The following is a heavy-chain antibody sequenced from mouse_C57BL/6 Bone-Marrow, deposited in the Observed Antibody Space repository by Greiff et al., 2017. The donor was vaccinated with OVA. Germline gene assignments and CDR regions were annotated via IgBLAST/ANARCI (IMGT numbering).Heavy chain of an antibody. CDR3: ARKGNYGSSLDY. CDR1: GYTFTSYG. J-gene: IGHJ2*01. Sequence: QVQLKESGAELARPGASVKLSCKASGYTFTSYGISWVKQRTGQGLEWIGEIYPRSGNTYYNEKFKGKATLTADKSSSTAYMELRSLTSGDSAVYFCARKGNYGSSLDYWGQGTTLTVSS. V-gene: IGHV1-81*01. CDR2: IYPRSGNT. D-gene: IGHD1-1*01.